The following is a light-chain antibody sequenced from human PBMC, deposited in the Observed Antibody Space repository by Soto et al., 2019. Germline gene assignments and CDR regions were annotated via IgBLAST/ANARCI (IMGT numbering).Light chain of an antibody. CDR1: SSDIGAYKY. CDR2: EVS. J-gene: IGLJ2*01. V-gene: IGLV2-14*01. CDR3: CSYRSSSTLV. Sequence: SVLTQPASVSGSPGQSVTISCTVTSSDIGAYKYVSWYQHHPGKSPRLLIYEVSNRPSGVSNRFSASKSGNTASLTISGLQAEDEADYYCCSYRSSSTLVFGGGTKVTVL.